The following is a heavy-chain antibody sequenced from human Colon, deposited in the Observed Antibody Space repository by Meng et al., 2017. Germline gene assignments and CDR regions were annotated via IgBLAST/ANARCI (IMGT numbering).Heavy chain of an antibody. CDR2: IYYSGTT. CDR3: ARDRVPGKY. D-gene: IGHD1-14*01. CDR1: GGSVSSGTYY. Sequence: VRLQASGPGLVRPSEPLSLTCTVSGGSVSSGTYYWSWIRQPPGKGLEWIGCIYYSGTTNYNPSLKSRVTISVDTSKNQFSLKLSSVTPADTAVYFCARDRVPGKYWGQGTLVTVSS. V-gene: IGHV4-61*01. J-gene: IGHJ4*02.